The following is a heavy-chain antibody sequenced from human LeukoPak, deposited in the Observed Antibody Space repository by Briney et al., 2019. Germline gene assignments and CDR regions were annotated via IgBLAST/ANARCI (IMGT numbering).Heavy chain of an antibody. Sequence: GGSLRLSCAASGFTFSSYGMHWVRRAPGKGLEWVAVISYDGSNKYYADSVKGRFTISRDNSKNTLYLQMNSLRAEDTAVYYCAKSGIAAGEDYWGQGTLVTVSS. CDR2: ISYDGSNK. CDR3: AKSGIAAGEDY. J-gene: IGHJ4*02. V-gene: IGHV3-30*18. D-gene: IGHD6-13*01. CDR1: GFTFSSYG.